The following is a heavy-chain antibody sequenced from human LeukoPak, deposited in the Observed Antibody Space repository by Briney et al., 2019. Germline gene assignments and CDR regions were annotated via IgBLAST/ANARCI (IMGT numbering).Heavy chain of an antibody. CDR3: TKDWRADY. V-gene: IGHV3-23*01. J-gene: IGHJ4*02. Sequence: PGGSLRLPCAASGFTFSNYAMTWVRQAPGKGLEWVSAINDNGDSRKYAGSVKGRFTISRDNSKNTLYLQMNSLRAEDTALYYCTKDWRADYWGQGTLVTVSS. CDR2: INDNGDSR. CDR1: GFTFSNYA.